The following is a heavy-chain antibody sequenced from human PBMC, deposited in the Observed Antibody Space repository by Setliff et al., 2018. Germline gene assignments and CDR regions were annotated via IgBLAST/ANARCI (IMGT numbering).Heavy chain of an antibody. D-gene: IGHD3-22*01. Sequence: PSETLSLTCTVSGGSISSGSYYRSWIRQPAGKGLEWIGRIYTSGSTNYNPSLKSRVTISIGTSKNQFSLKLSSVTAADTAVYYCARDFDSSGNFDYWGQGTLVTVSS. V-gene: IGHV4-61*02. CDR3: ARDFDSSGNFDY. CDR1: GGSISSGSYY. J-gene: IGHJ4*02. CDR2: IYTSGST.